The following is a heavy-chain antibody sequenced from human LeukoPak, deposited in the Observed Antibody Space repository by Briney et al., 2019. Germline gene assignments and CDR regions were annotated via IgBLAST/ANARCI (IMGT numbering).Heavy chain of an antibody. J-gene: IGHJ4*02. CDR3: ARGVPGMVATDVDY. CDR1: GGSISSYY. Sequence: RTSETLSLTCTVSGGSISSYYWSWIRQPPGKGLEWIGYIYYSGSTNYNPSLKSRVTISVDTSKNQFSLKLSSVTAADTAVYYCARGVPGMVATDVDYWGQGTLVTVSS. CDR2: IYYSGST. D-gene: IGHD5-12*01. V-gene: IGHV4-59*01.